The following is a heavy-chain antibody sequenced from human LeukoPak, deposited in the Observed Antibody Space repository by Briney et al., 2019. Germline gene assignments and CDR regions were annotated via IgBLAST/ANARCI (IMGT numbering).Heavy chain of an antibody. D-gene: IGHD3-22*01. V-gene: IGHV3-74*01. CDR3: AREPAYYYDSSGTTGIDY. CDR1: GFTFSSYW. J-gene: IGHJ4*02. Sequence: GGSLRLSCAASGFTFSSYWMHWVRQAPGKGLVWVSRINSDGSSTSYADSVKGRFTISRDNAKNTLYLQMNSLRAEDTAVYYCAREPAYYYDSSGTTGIDYWGQGTLVTVSS. CDR2: INSDGSST.